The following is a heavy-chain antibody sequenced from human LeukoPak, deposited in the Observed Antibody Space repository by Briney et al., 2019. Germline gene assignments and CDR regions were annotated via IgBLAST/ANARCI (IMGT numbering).Heavy chain of an antibody. V-gene: IGHV3-23*01. CDR1: GFTFSGYA. Sequence: GGSLRLSCAASGFTFSGYAMSWVRQAPGKGLEWVSAISGSGGSTYYADSVKGRFTISRDNSKNTLYLQMNSLRAEDTAVYYCAKDLGVWTYYYDSSGYYFDYWGQGALVTVSS. J-gene: IGHJ4*02. CDR3: AKDLGVWTYYYDSSGYYFDY. D-gene: IGHD3-22*01. CDR2: ISGSGGST.